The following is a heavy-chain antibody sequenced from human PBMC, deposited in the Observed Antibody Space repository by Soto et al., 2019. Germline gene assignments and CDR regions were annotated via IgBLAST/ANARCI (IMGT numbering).Heavy chain of an antibody. V-gene: IGHV1-69*01. CDR2: TIPVFDTA. Sequence: QVQLMQSGPEVKTPGSSVKVSCRASGGSFRRHGISWVRQAPGQGLEWMGGTIPVFDTANYAQKFQGRLTITADESTNTAYMDLSSLTSEDTAMYYCARDPAPTVTPLGHGLDVWGQGTTVTVSS. CDR1: GGSFRRHG. J-gene: IGHJ6*02. CDR3: ARDPAPTVTPLGHGLDV. D-gene: IGHD4-17*01.